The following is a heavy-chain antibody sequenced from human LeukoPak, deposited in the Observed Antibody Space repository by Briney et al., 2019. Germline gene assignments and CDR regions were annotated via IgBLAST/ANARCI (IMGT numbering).Heavy chain of an antibody. CDR3: ARGGITDYGDYSSFDY. CDR1: GFSVSNYY. Sequence: GGSLRLSCVASGFSVSNYYMSWVRQAPGKGVEWVSVISTGGGTSYTDSVKGRFTFSRDNSKNTLFLQMNSLRAEDTGVYYCARGGITDYGDYSSFDYWGQGTLLTVSS. CDR2: ISTGGGT. V-gene: IGHV3-66*01. J-gene: IGHJ4*02. D-gene: IGHD4-17*01.